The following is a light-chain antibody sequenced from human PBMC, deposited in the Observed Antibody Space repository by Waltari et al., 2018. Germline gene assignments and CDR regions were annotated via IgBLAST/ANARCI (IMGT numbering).Light chain of an antibody. V-gene: IGLV2-14*03. CDR2: GVY. Sequence: GYDSVALYQQHPGKAPTLIFHGVYERPSGVSNRFSGSKSGNPASLTISGLQAEDEAVLYCGSYTSRATRVFGGGTKVTVL. CDR1: GYDS. CDR3: GSYTSRATRV. J-gene: IGLJ3*02.